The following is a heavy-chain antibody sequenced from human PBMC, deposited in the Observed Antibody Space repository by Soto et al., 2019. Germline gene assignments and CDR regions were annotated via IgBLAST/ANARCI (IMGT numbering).Heavy chain of an antibody. CDR1: GFTFSSYA. J-gene: IGHJ4*02. CDR3: AKVLSPGIAVAGDY. D-gene: IGHD6-19*01. Sequence: EVQLLESGGGLVQPGGSLRLSCAASGFTFSSYAMSWVRQAPGKGLEWVSAISGSGGSTYYADSVKGRFTISRDNSKNTLYLQMNSLSAEDTAVYYCAKVLSPGIAVAGDYWGQGTLVTVSS. CDR2: ISGSGGST. V-gene: IGHV3-23*01.